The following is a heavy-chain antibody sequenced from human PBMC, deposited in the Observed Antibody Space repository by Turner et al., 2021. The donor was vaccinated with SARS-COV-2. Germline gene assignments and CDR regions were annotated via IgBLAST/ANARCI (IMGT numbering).Heavy chain of an antibody. CDR1: GFTFSSYD. Sequence: EVPLVESGGGLVQPGGSLRLSCAASGFTFSSYDMHWVRQATGKGLEWVSAIGTAGDTYYPGSVKGRFTISRENAKNSLYLQMNSLRAGDTAVYYCARGYYDSSGYRNWFDPWGQGTLVTVSS. J-gene: IGHJ5*02. CDR2: IGTAGDT. CDR3: ARGYYDSSGYRNWFDP. D-gene: IGHD3-22*01. V-gene: IGHV3-13*04.